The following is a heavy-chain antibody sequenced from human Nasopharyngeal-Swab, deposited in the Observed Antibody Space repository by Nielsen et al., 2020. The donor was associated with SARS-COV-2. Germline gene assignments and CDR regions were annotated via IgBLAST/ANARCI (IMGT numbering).Heavy chain of an antibody. V-gene: IGHV7-4-1*01. D-gene: IGHD3-3*01. CDR3: AREEGITIFGVPIGFGYYGMDV. Sequence: ASVKVSCKASGYTFTSYAMNWVRQAPGQGLEWMGWINTNTGNPTYAQGFTGRFVFSLDTSVSTAYLQIGSLKAEDTAVYYCAREEGITIFGVPIGFGYYGMDVWGQGTTVTVSS. CDR1: GYTFTSYA. J-gene: IGHJ6*02. CDR2: INTNTGNP.